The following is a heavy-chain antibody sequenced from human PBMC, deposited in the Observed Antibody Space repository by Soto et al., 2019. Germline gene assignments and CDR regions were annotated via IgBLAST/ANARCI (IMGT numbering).Heavy chain of an antibody. D-gene: IGHD6-19*01. Sequence: PSETLSLTCAVYGGSFSGYYWSWIRQPPGKGLEWIGEINHSGSTNYNPSLKSRVTISVDTSKNQFSLKLSSVTAADTAVYYCARGMVAGRFDPWGQGTLVTVSS. CDR1: GGSFSGYY. V-gene: IGHV4-34*01. CDR3: ARGMVAGRFDP. CDR2: INHSGST. J-gene: IGHJ5*02.